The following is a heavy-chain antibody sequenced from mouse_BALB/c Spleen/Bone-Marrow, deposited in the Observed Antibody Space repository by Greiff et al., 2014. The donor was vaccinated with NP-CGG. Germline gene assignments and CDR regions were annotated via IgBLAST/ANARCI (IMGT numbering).Heavy chain of an antibody. CDR1: GYAFTNYL. CDR2: INPGSGGA. J-gene: IGHJ2*01. Sequence: VKLVESGAELVRPGTAVNVSCKASGYAFTNYLIEWVKQRPGQGLEWIGVINPGSGGANYNEKFKGKATLIADKSSSTAYMQLSSLTSDDSAVYFCARFGRYYFDYWGQGTTLTVSS. CDR3: ARFGRYYFDY. V-gene: IGHV1-54*03.